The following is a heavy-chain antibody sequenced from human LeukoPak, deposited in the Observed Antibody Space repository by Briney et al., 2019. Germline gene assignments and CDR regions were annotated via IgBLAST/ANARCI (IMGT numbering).Heavy chain of an antibody. D-gene: IGHD1-26*01. Sequence: PGGSLRLSCAASGFTVSSNYMSWVRQAPGKGPEWVSVIYSGGSTYYADSVKGRFTISRDNSKNTLYLQMNSLRAEDTAVYYCARDPQWELFPGAVGETFDYWGQGTLVTVSS. J-gene: IGHJ4*02. CDR3: ARDPQWELFPGAVGETFDY. V-gene: IGHV3-66*01. CDR2: IYSGGST. CDR1: GFTVSSNY.